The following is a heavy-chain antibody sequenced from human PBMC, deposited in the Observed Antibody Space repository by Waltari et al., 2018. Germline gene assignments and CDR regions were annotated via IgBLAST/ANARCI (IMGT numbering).Heavy chain of an antibody. V-gene: IGHV3-30*18. Sequence: QVQLVESGGDVVQPGRSLRLSCAASGFTFSSYGMHWVRQAPGKGLEWVAVISYDGSNNYYADSVKCRFTISRDNSKNTLYLQMNSLRAEDTAVYYCAKVGEDYYDSAGAFDIWGQGTMVTVSS. D-gene: IGHD3-22*01. J-gene: IGHJ3*02. CDR3: AKVGEDYYDSAGAFDI. CDR2: ISYDGSNN. CDR1: GFTFSSYG.